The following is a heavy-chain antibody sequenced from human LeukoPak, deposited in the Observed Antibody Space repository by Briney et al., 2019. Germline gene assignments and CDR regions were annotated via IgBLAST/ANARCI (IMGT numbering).Heavy chain of an antibody. CDR2: IYYSGST. J-gene: IGHJ6*03. CDR1: GGSISSSSYY. CDR3: ARVYGSGYYMDV. D-gene: IGHD3-10*01. Sequence: SETLSLTCTVSGGSISSSSYYWSWIRQPPGKGLEWIGYIYYSGSTNYNPSLKSRVTISVDTSKNQFSLKLSSVTAADTAVYYCARVYGSGYYMDVWGKGTTVTISS. V-gene: IGHV4-61*01.